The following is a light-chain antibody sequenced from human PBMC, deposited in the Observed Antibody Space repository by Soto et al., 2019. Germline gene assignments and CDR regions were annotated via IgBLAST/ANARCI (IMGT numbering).Light chain of an antibody. CDR1: SSDIGVYNY. Sequence: QSALTQPASVSGSPGQSITISCTGTSSDIGVYNYVSWYQQHPGKAPKLMIYDVTKRPSGVSNRFSGSKSGNTASLTISGLQTEAEADYYCTSYRGSGIFEVFGGGTKLTVL. V-gene: IGLV2-14*01. CDR2: DVT. CDR3: TSYRGSGIFEV. J-gene: IGLJ2*01.